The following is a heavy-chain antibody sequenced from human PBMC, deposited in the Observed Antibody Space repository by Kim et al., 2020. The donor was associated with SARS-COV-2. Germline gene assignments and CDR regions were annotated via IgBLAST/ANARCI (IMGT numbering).Heavy chain of an antibody. D-gene: IGHD3-22*01. V-gene: IGHV4-39*01. CDR3: VRLPSNYYDSSGYFV. J-gene: IGHJ4*02. Sequence: QSLKSRVLMSIDTSKNQFSLKLSSVPAADTAVYYCVRLPSNYYDSSGYFVWGQGTLVTVSS.